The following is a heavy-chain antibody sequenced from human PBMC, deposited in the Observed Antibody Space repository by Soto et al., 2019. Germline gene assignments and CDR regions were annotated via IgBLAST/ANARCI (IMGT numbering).Heavy chain of an antibody. CDR1: GYTFTSYG. V-gene: IGHV1-18*01. CDR3: VRLSVDLSYDILTGYYHGPFDY. Sequence: ASVKVSCKASGYTFTSYGISWVRQAPGQGLEWMGWISAYNGNTNYAQKLQGRVTMTTDTSTSTAYIELRSLRSDDTAVYYCVRLSVDLSYDILTGYYHGPFDYWGQGTLVTVSS. J-gene: IGHJ4*02. CDR2: ISAYNGNT. D-gene: IGHD3-9*01.